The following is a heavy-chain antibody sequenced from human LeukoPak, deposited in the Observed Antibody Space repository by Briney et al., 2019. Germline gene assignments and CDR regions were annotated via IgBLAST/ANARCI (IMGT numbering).Heavy chain of an antibody. D-gene: IGHD3-16*01. CDR2: IYAAGTT. CDR3: ANETQPLIATTKGDY. V-gene: IGHV3-NL1*01. CDR1: GFTFSSDG. J-gene: IGHJ4*02. Sequence: GGSLRLSCAVSGFTFSSDGMHWVRQAPGRGLEWVSLIYAAGTTSYADSVKGRFTISRDNSKNTLYLQMNSLRAEDTAVYYCANETQPLIATTKGDYWGQGTLVTVSS.